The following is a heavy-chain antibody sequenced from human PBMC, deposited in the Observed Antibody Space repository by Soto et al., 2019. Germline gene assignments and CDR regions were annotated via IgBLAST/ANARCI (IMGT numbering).Heavy chain of an antibody. D-gene: IGHD2-2*01. J-gene: IGHJ6*02. CDR2: IYYSGST. CDR3: ARKSIVVVPAAMDYYYYYGMDV. Sequence: SETQSLTCTVSGGSISSGDYYRSWIRQPPGKGLEWIGYIYYSGSTYYNPSLKSRVTISVDTSKNQFSLKLSSVTAADTAVYYCARKSIVVVPAAMDYYYYYGMDVWGQGTTVTVSS. CDR1: GGSISSGDYY. V-gene: IGHV4-30-4*01.